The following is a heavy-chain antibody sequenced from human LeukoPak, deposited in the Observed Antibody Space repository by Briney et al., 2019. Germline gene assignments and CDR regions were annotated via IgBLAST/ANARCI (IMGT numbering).Heavy chain of an antibody. V-gene: IGHV3-43*01. CDR1: GFTFDDYT. CDR3: AKDMVGGGSSWVYYYYGMDV. Sequence: PGGSLRLSCAASGFTFDDYTMHWVRQAPGKGLEWVSLISWDGGSTYYADSVKGRFTISRDNSKNSLYLQMNSLRTEDTALYYCAKDMVGGGSSWVYYYYGMDVWGQGTTVTVSS. J-gene: IGHJ6*02. CDR2: ISWDGGST. D-gene: IGHD6-13*01.